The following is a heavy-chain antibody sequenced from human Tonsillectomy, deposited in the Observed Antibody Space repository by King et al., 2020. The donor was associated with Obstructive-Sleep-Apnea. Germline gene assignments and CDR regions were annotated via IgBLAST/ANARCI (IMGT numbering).Heavy chain of an antibody. CDR2: INHSGST. V-gene: IGHV4-34*01. D-gene: IGHD6-13*01. CDR1: GGSFSDYY. Sequence: VQLQQWGAGLLKPSETLSLTCAVFGGSFSDYYWSWIRQPPGKGLEWSGEINHSGSTIYNSSLKSRVAVSADTSKNPFSLTLSSVTAADTAVYYCARGSGAAAVNWFDPWGQGTLVTVSS. J-gene: IGHJ5*02. CDR3: ARGSGAAAVNWFDP.